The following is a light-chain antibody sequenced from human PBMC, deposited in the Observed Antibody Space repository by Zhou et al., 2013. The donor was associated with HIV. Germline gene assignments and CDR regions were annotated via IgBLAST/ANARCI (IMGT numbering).Light chain of an antibody. CDR3: QQYLSSSGYT. CDR2: GAS. J-gene: IGKJ2*01. CDR1: QSVSSN. Sequence: EIVMTQSPATLSVSPGERATLSCRASQSVSSNLAWYQQKPGQAPRLLIYGASTRATGIPARFSGSGSGTEFTLTISRLESEDFAVYYCQQYLSSSGYTFGQGTKLEIK. V-gene: IGKV3-15*01.